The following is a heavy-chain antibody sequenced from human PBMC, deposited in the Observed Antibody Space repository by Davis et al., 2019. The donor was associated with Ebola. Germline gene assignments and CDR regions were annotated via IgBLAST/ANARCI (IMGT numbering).Heavy chain of an antibody. D-gene: IGHD3-16*01. CDR1: GGSISNYY. CDR2: IYYSGGT. Sequence: PSETLSLTCSVSGGSISNYYWSWIRQPPGKGLARIGSIYYSGGTNYNPSLKSRVTLSVDTSKNHFSLTLKSLTAADTAVYYCARHESVAKTGMGAYFEYWGQGTRVTISS. CDR3: ARHESVAKTGMGAYFEY. V-gene: IGHV4-59*08. J-gene: IGHJ4*02.